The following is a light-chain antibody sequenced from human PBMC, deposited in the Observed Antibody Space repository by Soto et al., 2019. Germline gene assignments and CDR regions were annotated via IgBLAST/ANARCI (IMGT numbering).Light chain of an antibody. V-gene: IGKV3-20*01. CDR2: GAS. CDR1: LSGSSSY. CDR3: QQYGSSIT. J-gene: IGKJ5*01. Sequence: EIVLTQSPGTLSFSPGERATLSCRASLSGSSSYLAWYQQKPGQAPRLLIYGASSRATGIPDRFSGRGSGTDFTLTISRLEPEDFAVYYCQQYGSSITFGQGTRLEIK.